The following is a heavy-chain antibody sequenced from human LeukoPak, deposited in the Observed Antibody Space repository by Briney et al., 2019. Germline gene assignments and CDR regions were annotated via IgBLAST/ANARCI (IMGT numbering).Heavy chain of an antibody. V-gene: IGHV4-39*01. CDR2: IYYSGST. CDR3: ARRHRGYSYGYGDY. D-gene: IGHD5-18*01. J-gene: IGHJ4*02. Sequence: SETLSLTCTVSGGSISSSSDYWGWIRQPPGKGLEWIGSIYYSGSTYYNPSLKSRVTISVDTSKNQFSLKLSSVTAADTAVYYCARRHRGYSYGYGDYWGQGTLVTVSS. CDR1: GGSISSSSDY.